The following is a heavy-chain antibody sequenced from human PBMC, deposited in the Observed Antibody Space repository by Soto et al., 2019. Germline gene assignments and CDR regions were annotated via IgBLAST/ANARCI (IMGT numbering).Heavy chain of an antibody. CDR3: ATRSEYLGYCSGGSCVRLGYYFAY. Sequence: QLQLQESGPGLVKPSETLSLTCTVSGGSISSSSYYWGWIRQPPGKGLEWIGSIYYSGSTYYNPSLKSRVTISVDTSKNQFSLKLSSVTAADPAVYYCATRSEYLGYCSGGSCVRLGYYFAYWGQGTLVTVSS. V-gene: IGHV4-39*01. CDR2: IYYSGST. D-gene: IGHD2-15*01. J-gene: IGHJ4*02. CDR1: GGSISSSSYY.